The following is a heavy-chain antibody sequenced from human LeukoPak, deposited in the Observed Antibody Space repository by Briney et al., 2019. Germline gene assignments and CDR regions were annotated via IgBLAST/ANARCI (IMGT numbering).Heavy chain of an antibody. Sequence: SETLSLTCAVYGGSFSGYYWSWIRQPPGKGLEWIGEINHSGSTNYNPSLKSRVTISVDTSKNQFSLKLSSVTAADTAVYYCPRAGGTIFGVVALRYYFDYWGQGTLVTVSS. CDR2: INHSGST. CDR3: PRAGGTIFGVVALRYYFDY. D-gene: IGHD3-3*01. CDR1: GGSFSGYY. J-gene: IGHJ4*02. V-gene: IGHV4-34*01.